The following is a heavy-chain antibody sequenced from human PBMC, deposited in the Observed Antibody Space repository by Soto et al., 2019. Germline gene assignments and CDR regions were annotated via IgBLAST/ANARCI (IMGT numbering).Heavy chain of an antibody. CDR3: AKDSPYYDFWSGYSFDY. V-gene: IGHV3-23*01. CDR1: GFTFSSYA. Sequence: LRLSCAASGFTFSSYAMSWVRQAPGKGLEWVSAISGSGGSTYYADSVKGRFTISRDNSKNTLYLQMNSLRAEDTAVYYCAKDSPYYDFWSGYSFDYWGQGTLVTVSS. CDR2: ISGSGGST. D-gene: IGHD3-3*01. J-gene: IGHJ4*02.